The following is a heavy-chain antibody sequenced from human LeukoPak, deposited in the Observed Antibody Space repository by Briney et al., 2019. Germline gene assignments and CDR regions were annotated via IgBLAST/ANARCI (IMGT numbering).Heavy chain of an antibody. CDR2: ISAYNGNT. J-gene: IGHJ4*02. V-gene: IGHV1-18*01. D-gene: IGHD3-9*01. CDR3: ARDGFRDILTGYYTY. CDR1: GYTFTNYG. Sequence: GASVKVSCKASGYTFTNYGISWVRQAPGQGLEWMGWISAYNGNTNYAQKLQGRVTMTTDTSTSTAYMELRSLRSDDTAVYYCARDGFRDILTGYYTYWGQGTLVTVSS.